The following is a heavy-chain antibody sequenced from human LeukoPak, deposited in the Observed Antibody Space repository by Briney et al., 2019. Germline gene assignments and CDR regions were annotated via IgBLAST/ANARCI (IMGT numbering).Heavy chain of an antibody. V-gene: IGHV4-34*01. J-gene: IGHJ4*02. Sequence: SETLFLTCAVYGGSFSGYYWSWIRQPPGKGLEWIGEINHSGSTNYNPSLKSRVTISVDTSKNQFSLKLSSVTAADTAVYYCARGGFGELLYLGYWGQGTLVTVSS. CDR1: GGSFSGYY. D-gene: IGHD3-10*01. CDR3: ARGGFGELLYLGY. CDR2: INHSGST.